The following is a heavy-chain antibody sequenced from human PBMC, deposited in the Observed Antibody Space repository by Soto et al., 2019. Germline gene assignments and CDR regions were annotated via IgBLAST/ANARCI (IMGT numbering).Heavy chain of an antibody. CDR2: IYYSGSP. J-gene: IGHJ3*02. CDR1: GFSVHRDSYY. V-gene: IGHV4-61*01. D-gene: IGHD2-15*01. CDR3: ARDYWASSAAFDI. Sequence: PSETRSLTWAVSGFSVHRDSYYWICILQPPGKGLEWIGYIYYSGSPKYNPSLKSRVTISVDTSKNQFSLKLSSVTAADTAVYYCARDYWASSAAFDIWGQGTMVTV.